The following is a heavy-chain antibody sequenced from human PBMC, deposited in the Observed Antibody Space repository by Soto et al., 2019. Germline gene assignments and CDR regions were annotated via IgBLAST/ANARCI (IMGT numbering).Heavy chain of an antibody. D-gene: IGHD6-13*01. CDR1: GGSVSSGSYY. J-gene: IGHJ5*02. CDR3: ARGERQQQRDT. V-gene: IGHV4-61*01. Sequence: PSETLSLTCTVSGGSVSSGSYYWSRIRQPPGKGLEWIGYIYYSGSTNYNPSLKSRVILSVDKSKNQFFLKVNSVTAADTAVYYCARGERQQQRDTWGRGILVTVSS. CDR2: IYYSGST.